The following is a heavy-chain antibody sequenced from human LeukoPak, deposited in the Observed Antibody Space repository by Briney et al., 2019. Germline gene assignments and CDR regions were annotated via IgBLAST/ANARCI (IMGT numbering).Heavy chain of an antibody. V-gene: IGHV4-34*01. CDR1: GGSFSGYY. D-gene: IGHD6-6*01. CDR2: INHSGST. CDR3: ARAPVAARPNWFDP. Sequence: SETLFLTCAVYGGSFSGYYWSWIRQPPGKGLEWIGEINHSGSTNYNPSLKSRVTISVDTSKNQFSLKLSSVTAADTAVYYRARAPVAARPNWFDPWGQGTLVTVSS. J-gene: IGHJ5*02.